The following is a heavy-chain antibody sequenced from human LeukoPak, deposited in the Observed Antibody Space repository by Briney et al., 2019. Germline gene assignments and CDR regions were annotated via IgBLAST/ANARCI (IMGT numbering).Heavy chain of an antibody. J-gene: IGHJ4*02. CDR1: GYSFTSYW. V-gene: IGHV5-51*01. CDR3: ARPYDSSGYPFDY. CDR2: IYPGDSDT. D-gene: IGHD3-22*01. Sequence: GESLKISCKGSGYSFTSYWIGWVRQMPGKGLEWMGFIYPGDSDTRYSPSFQGQVTISADKSISTAYLQWSSLKASDTAMYYCARPYDSSGYPFDYWGQGTLVTVSS.